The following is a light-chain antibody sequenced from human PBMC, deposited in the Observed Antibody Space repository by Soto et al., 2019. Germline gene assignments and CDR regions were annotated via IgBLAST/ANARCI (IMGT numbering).Light chain of an antibody. J-gene: IGKJ4*01. CDR2: DSS. CDR3: QHRSSWPLT. V-gene: IGKV3-11*01. Sequence: DIVLTQSPATLSSSPGERATLSCRASQSVRSYLAWYQQKPGQAPRLLIYDSSNRATGIPARFSGSGSGTDFTLTIDSLEPEDFALYYCQHRSSWPLTFGGGTKVDIK. CDR1: QSVRSY.